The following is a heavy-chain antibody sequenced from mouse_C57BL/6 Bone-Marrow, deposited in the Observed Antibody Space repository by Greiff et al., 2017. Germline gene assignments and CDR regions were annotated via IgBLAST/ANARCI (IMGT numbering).Heavy chain of an antibody. CDR1: GFNIKNTY. CDR3: ASLRSWYFDV. CDR2: IDPANGNP. D-gene: IGHD1-1*01. J-gene: IGHJ1*03. V-gene: IGHV14-3*01. Sequence: EVQLQQSVAELVRPGASVKLSCTASGFNIKNTYMHWVKQRPDQGLGWIGRIDPANGNPKYPPKSQGKATITADTSSTPAYLQLSSRTSEDTAIYYCASLRSWYFDVWGTGTTVTVSS.